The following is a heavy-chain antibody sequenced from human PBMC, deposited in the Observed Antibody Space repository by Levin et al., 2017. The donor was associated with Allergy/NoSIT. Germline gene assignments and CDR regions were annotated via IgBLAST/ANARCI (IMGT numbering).Heavy chain of an antibody. Sequence: GESLKISCKGSGYSFTSYWISWVRQMPGKGLEWMGRIDPSDSYTNYSPSFQGHVTISADKSISTAYLQWSSLKASDTAMYYCARGGTQITIENYYYYYGMDVWGQGTTVTVSS. V-gene: IGHV5-10-1*01. CDR3: ARGGTQITIENYYYYYGMDV. D-gene: IGHD3-16*01. CDR2: IDPSDSYT. CDR1: GYSFTSYW. J-gene: IGHJ6*02.